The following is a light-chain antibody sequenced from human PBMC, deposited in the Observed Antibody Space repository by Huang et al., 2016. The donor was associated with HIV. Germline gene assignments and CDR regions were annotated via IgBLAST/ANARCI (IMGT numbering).Light chain of an antibody. CDR1: QDISSY. V-gene: IGKV1-12*01. J-gene: IGKJ5*01. Sequence: DIQMTQSPSSVSASVGERVTITCRASQDISSYVAWYQQKPGKAPKLLINATSTLQSGVPSRFSGSSSGTEFTLTISSLQPEDFATYYCQQTDRFSITFGQGTRLEIK. CDR3: QQTDRFSIT. CDR2: ATS.